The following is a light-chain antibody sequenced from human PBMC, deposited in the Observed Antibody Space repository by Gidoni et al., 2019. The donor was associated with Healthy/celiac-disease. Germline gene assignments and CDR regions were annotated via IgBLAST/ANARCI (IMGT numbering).Light chain of an antibody. Sequence: IVLTQPPGTLSLSPGERATLSCRASQSVSSSYLAWYQQKPGQAPRLLIYGASSRATGIPDRFSGSGSGTDFTLTISRLEPEDFAVYYCQQYGSSEAWTFGQGTKVEIK. CDR1: QSVSSSY. V-gene: IGKV3-20*01. J-gene: IGKJ1*01. CDR2: GAS. CDR3: QQYGSSEAWT.